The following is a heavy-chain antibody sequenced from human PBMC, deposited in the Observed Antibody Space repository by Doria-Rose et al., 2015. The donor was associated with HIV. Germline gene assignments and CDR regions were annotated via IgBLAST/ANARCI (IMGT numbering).Heavy chain of an antibody. J-gene: IGHJ4*02. CDR3: ARIKSSRWYHKYYFDF. CDR1: GGSLSSPGMG. CDR2: IFSDDER. V-gene: IGHV2-26*01. D-gene: IGHD6-13*01. Sequence: ESGPVLVKPTETLTLTCAVSGGSLSSPGMGVSWIRQPPGKALEWLANIFSDDERSYKTSLKSRLTISRDTSKSQVVLTMTDMDPVDTATYYCARIKSSRWYHKYYFDFWGQGTLVIVSA.